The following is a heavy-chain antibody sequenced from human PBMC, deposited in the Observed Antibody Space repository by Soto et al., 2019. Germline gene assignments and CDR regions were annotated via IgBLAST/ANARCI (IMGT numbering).Heavy chain of an antibody. Sequence: ASVKVSCKASGGTFSSYAISWVRQAPGQGLEWMGGIIPIFGTANYAQKFQGRVTITADESTSTAYMELSSLRSEDTAVYYCARAMLGVVTDYYYGMDVWGQGTTVTVSS. CDR1: GGTFSSYA. V-gene: IGHV1-69*13. CDR3: ARAMLGVVTDYYYGMDV. CDR2: IIPIFGTA. D-gene: IGHD3-3*01. J-gene: IGHJ6*02.